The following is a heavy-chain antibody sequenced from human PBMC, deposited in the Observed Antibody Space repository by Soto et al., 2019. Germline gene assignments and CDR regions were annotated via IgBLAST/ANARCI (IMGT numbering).Heavy chain of an antibody. D-gene: IGHD2-2*01. CDR1: GFTFSSYS. J-gene: IGHJ5*02. Sequence: GGSLRLSCAASGFTFSSYSMNWVRQAPGKGLEWVSSISSSSSYTYYADSVKGRFTISRDNSKNTLYLQMNSLRAEDTAVYYCAKDAEVVPAANWFDPWGQGTLVTVSS. V-gene: IGHV3-21*04. CDR2: ISSSSSYT. CDR3: AKDAEVVPAANWFDP.